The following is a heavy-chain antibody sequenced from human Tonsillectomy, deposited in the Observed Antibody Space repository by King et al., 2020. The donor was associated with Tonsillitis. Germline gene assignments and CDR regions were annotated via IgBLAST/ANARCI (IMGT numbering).Heavy chain of an antibody. V-gene: IGHV3-74*01. CDR3: ARGTSTWNGIDY. D-gene: IGHD1-1*01. J-gene: IGHJ4*02. CDR1: GFTFSSYW. Sequence: VQLVESGGGLVQPGGSLRLSCAASGFTFSSYWMHWVRQAPGRGLVWVSRISPDGRSTAYADSVKGRFTISRDNAENTLYLQMNSLRAEDTALYSCARGTSTWNGIDYWGQGTLVTVSS. CDR2: ISPDGRST.